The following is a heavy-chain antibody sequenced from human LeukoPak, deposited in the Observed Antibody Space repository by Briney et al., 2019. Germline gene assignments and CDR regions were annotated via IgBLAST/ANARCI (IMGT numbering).Heavy chain of an antibody. CDR2: IIPIFGTA. CDR3: AIGTTMVRGVI. V-gene: IGHV1-69*05. Sequence: ASVKVSCKXSGGTFSSYAISWVRQAPGQGLEGMGRIIPIFGTANYAQKFQGRVTITTDESTSTAYMELSSLRSEDTAVYYCAIGTTMVRGVIWGQGTLVTVSS. J-gene: IGHJ4*02. CDR1: GGTFSSYA. D-gene: IGHD3-10*01.